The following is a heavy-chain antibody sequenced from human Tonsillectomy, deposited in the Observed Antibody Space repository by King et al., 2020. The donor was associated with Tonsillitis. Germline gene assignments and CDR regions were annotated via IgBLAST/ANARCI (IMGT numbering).Heavy chain of an antibody. D-gene: IGHD1-1*01. CDR2: ISSSGST. V-gene: IGHV4-31*03. CDR1: GGSISSGGYF. Sequence: VQLQESGPGLVKPSETLSLTCTVSGGSISSGGYFWTWIRQHPGKGLEWIGYISSSGSTNYNPSLRSRVTISEDTSKSQFSLKLSSVTAADTAVYFCARDGSNGNYIRTTGLEVWGQGTMVTVSS. CDR3: ARDGSNGNYIRTTGLEV. J-gene: IGHJ3*01.